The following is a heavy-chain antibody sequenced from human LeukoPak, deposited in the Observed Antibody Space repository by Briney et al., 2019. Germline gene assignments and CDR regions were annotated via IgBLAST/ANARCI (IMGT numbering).Heavy chain of an antibody. Sequence: GGSLRLSCASSGFTVSSKYMSWVRQAPGRGLEWVSVIYSGGGTSYADSVKGRFTISRDTSKTTLYLQMNSPRADDTAVYYCACSGPYSNGGVMNDYWGQGTLVTVSS. V-gene: IGHV3-66*01. D-gene: IGHD6-19*01. CDR1: GFTVSSKY. CDR2: IYSGGGT. J-gene: IGHJ4*02. CDR3: ACSGPYSNGGVMNDY.